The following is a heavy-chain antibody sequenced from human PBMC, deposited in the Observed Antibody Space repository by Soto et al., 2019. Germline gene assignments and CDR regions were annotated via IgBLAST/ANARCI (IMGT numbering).Heavy chain of an antibody. CDR1: SDSFGISSYY. CDR2: LYYNGNT. D-gene: IGHD4-17*01. J-gene: IGHJ4*01. Sequence: QLILQESGPGLVKPSETLSLTGAVPSDSFGISSYYWAWIRQPPGKGLDWIGSLYYNGNTFYNRSLKSRVTIYGDTSMNHLSLRMSAVTGTDTAVYFCARGLSYGYFLYLWGQGKLVSVSS. CDR3: ARGLSYGYFLYL. V-gene: IGHV4-39*02.